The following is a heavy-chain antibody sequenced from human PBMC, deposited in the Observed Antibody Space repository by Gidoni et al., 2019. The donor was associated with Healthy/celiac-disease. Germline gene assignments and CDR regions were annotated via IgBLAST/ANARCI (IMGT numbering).Heavy chain of an antibody. CDR1: GVTFSSYA. Sequence: EVQLLESGGGLVQPGGSLRLSCAASGVTFSSYAMSWVRQAPGKGLECVSAISGSGGSTYYADSVKGRFTISRDNSKNTLYLQMNSLRAEDTAVYYCAKYEDYGDSYNWFDPWGQGTLVTVSS. J-gene: IGHJ5*02. CDR2: ISGSGGST. D-gene: IGHD4-17*01. CDR3: AKYEDYGDSYNWFDP. V-gene: IGHV3-23*01.